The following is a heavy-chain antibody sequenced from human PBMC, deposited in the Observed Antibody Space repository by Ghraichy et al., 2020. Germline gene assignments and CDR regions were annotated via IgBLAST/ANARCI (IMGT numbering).Heavy chain of an antibody. Sequence: SETLSLTCTVSGGSISSSSYYWGWIRQPPGKGLEWIGSIYYSGSTYYNPSLKSRVTISVDTSKNQFSLKLSSVTAADTAVYYCARIHYSSGWWFDPWGQGTLVTVSS. CDR3: ARIHYSSGWWFDP. V-gene: IGHV4-39*01. CDR1: GGSISSSSYY. CDR2: IYYSGST. J-gene: IGHJ5*02. D-gene: IGHD6-19*01.